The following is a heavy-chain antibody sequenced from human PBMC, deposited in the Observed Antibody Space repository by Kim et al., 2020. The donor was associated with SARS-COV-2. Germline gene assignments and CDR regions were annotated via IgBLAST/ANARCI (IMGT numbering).Heavy chain of an antibody. CDR2: IVVGSGNT. J-gene: IGHJ4*02. Sequence: SVKVSCKASGFTFTSSAVQWVRQARGQRLEWIGWIVVGSGNTNYAQKFQERVTITRDMSTSTAYMELSSLRSEDTAVYYCAASGGTGYNPLYWGQGTLVTVSS. CDR1: GFTFTSSA. CDR3: AASGGTGYNPLY. D-gene: IGHD1-20*01. V-gene: IGHV1-58*01.